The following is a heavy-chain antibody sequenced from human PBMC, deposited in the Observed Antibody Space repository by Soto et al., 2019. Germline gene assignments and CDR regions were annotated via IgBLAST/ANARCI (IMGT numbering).Heavy chain of an antibody. CDR1: GFTFSSYG. V-gene: IGHV3-30*18. Sequence: GGSLRLSCAASGFTFSSYGMHWVRQAPGKGLEWVAVISYDGSNKYYADSVKGRFTISRDNSKNTLYLQMNSLRAEDTAVYYCAKDRLLCPWGQGTLVTVSS. J-gene: IGHJ4*02. CDR3: AKDRLLCP. CDR2: ISYDGSNK. D-gene: IGHD3-10*02.